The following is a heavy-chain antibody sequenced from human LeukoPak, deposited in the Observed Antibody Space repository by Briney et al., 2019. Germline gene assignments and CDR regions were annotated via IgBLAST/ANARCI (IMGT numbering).Heavy chain of an antibody. D-gene: IGHD3-3*01. CDR2: IYHSGST. CDR1: GYSISSGYY. Sequence: PSETLSLTCAVSGYSISSGYYWGWIRQPPGNGLEWIGSIYHSGSTYYNPSLKSRVTMSVDTSKNQFSLKLSSVTAADTAVYYCARHYDFWSGYFDYWGQGTLVTVSS. J-gene: IGHJ4*02. CDR3: ARHYDFWSGYFDY. V-gene: IGHV4-38-2*01.